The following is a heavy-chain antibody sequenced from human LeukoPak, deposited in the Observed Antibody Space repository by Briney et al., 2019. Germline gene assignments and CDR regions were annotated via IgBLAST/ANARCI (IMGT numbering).Heavy chain of an antibody. CDR1: GGSVKSPTSY. CDR2: VYYIGTT. CDR3: ARNTSSSPWFDP. Sequence: SETLSLTCTVSGGSVKSPTSYWSWIRQPPGKGLEWVGNVYYIGTTSYNSSLKSRVSISVDTSKNQFSLEVASVTAEDTAVYYCARNTSSSPWFDPWGQGTLVTVSS. J-gene: IGHJ5*02. V-gene: IGHV4-61*01. D-gene: IGHD6-6*01.